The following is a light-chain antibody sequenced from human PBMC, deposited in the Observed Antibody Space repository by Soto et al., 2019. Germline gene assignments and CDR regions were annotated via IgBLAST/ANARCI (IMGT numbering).Light chain of an antibody. CDR1: QSIASY. V-gene: IGKV1-39*01. J-gene: IGKJ4*01. CDR2: AAS. CDR3: QQSFRTPLT. Sequence: DIQMTQSPSSLSASVGDRVTISCRASQSIASYLNWYQQEPGKAPELLIYAASSLHAGVPSRFSGSGSGTDFTLTISSLQPEDFATYYCQQSFRTPLTFGGGTKVDIK.